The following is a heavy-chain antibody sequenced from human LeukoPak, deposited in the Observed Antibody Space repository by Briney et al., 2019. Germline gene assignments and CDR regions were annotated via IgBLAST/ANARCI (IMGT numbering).Heavy chain of an antibody. Sequence: PSQTMSLTCTVSGDSISSGSYYWGWIWQPAGKGLEWIGRIYINGGTNYNPSLKSRVTISVDTSRNQFSLKLSSVTAADTAVYYCARDGNDYGDYWGQGTLVTVSS. D-gene: IGHD1-1*01. CDR3: ARDGNDYGDY. CDR2: IYINGGT. CDR1: GDSISSGSYY. J-gene: IGHJ4*02. V-gene: IGHV4-61*02.